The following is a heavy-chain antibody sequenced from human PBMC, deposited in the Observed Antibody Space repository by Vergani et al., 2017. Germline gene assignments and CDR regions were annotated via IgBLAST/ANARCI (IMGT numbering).Heavy chain of an antibody. V-gene: IGHV6-1*01. CDR1: GDRVSNKSAG. CDR2: TYFMSKWYN. CDR3: AREDISLTVEGANYMDI. J-gene: IGHJ6*03. Sequence: QVQLHQSGPGLVKPSQTLSLTCAISGDRVSNKSAGWNWIRQSPSSDLEWLGSTYFMSKWYNDYAASVKSRMTINSDTSKNLFSLQLQSVTPEDTAVYYCAREDISLTVEGANYMDIWGKGTTVTVSS. D-gene: IGHD3-22*01.